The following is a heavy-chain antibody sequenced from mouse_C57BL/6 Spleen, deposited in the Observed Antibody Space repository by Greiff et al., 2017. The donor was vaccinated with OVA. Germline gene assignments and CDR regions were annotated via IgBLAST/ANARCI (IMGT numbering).Heavy chain of an antibody. CDR1: GYTFTSYG. J-gene: IGHJ4*01. CDR2: IYPRSGNT. V-gene: IGHV1-81*01. D-gene: IGHD3-1*01. Sequence: VQLQQSGAELARPGASVKLSCKASGYTFTSYGISWVKQRTGQGLEWIGEIYPRSGNTYYNEKFKGKATLTADKSSSTAYMELRSLTPEDSAVYFCARFSAYYAMDYWGQGTSVTVSS. CDR3: ARFSAYYAMDY.